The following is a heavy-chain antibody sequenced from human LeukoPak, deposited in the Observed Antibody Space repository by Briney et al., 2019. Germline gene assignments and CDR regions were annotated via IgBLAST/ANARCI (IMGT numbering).Heavy chain of an antibody. Sequence: ASVTVSCKASGYTFTDYYMHWVRQAPGQGLEWVGWINPKSGYTNYAQRFQGRVTMTRDTSITTAYMELIRVTPDDTAVYYCARDHLVYGSGTPRDYWGQGTLVTVSS. D-gene: IGHD3-10*01. J-gene: IGHJ4*02. CDR2: INPKSGYT. CDR1: GYTFTDYY. V-gene: IGHV1-2*02. CDR3: ARDHLVYGSGTPRDY.